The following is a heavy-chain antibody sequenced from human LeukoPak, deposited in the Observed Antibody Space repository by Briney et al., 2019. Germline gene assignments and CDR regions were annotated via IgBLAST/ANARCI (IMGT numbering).Heavy chain of an antibody. Sequence: KPSETLSLTCTVSGGSISSTTYYWGWIRQPPGKGLEWIGSIYYSGSTYYNPSLKSRVTISVDTSKSQFSLKLSSVTAADTAVYYCARLRDVNGYSNSWFPYYFDYWGQGTLVTVSS. CDR3: ARLRDVNGYSNSWFPYYFDY. J-gene: IGHJ4*02. V-gene: IGHV4-39*01. CDR2: IYYSGST. CDR1: GGSISSTTYY. D-gene: IGHD6-13*01.